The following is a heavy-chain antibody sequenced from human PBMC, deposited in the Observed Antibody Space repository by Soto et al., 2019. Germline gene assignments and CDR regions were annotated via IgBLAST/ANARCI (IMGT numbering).Heavy chain of an antibody. CDR2: IYWDDDE. V-gene: IGHV2-5*02. D-gene: IGHD3-10*01. CDR3: VRNWRYYGGDYYYGMDA. CDR1: GFSLNTGGVG. J-gene: IGHJ6*02. Sequence: IILKESGPTLVKPTQTLTLTCTFSGFSLNTGGVGVGWVRQPRGKAMEWLALIYWDDDERYRPSLRSRLNITKDTINNQVVLTMTNMDPEDTATYYCVRNWRYYGGDYYYGMDAWGLGTTVTVSS.